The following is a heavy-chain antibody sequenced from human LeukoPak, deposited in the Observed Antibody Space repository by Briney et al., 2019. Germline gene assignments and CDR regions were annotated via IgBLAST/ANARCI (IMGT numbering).Heavy chain of an antibody. CDR3: ARRGWLRSFDY. CDR2: IYYSGST. Sequence: SETLSLTCTVSGGSISSYYWSWIRQPPGKGLEWIGYIYYSGSTNYNPSLKSRVTISVDTSKNQFSLKLSSVTAADTAVYYCARRGWLRSFDYWGQGTLVTVSS. CDR1: GGSISSYY. V-gene: IGHV4-59*08. D-gene: IGHD5-12*01. J-gene: IGHJ4*02.